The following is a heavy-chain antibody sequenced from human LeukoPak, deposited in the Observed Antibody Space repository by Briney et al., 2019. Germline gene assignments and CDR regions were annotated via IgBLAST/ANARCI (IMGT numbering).Heavy chain of an antibody. CDR3: ARQIASAGMAGFGF. J-gene: IGHJ4*02. V-gene: IGHV4-4*07. Sequence: SETLSLTCTVSGGSISSYYWSWIRQPAGKGLEWIGRIYSTGSTNYNPSLKSRVTMSVDTSKNQFSLRLRSVTAADTAVYYCARQIASAGMAGFGFWGQGALVTVSS. CDR1: GGSISSYY. D-gene: IGHD6-13*01. CDR2: IYSTGST.